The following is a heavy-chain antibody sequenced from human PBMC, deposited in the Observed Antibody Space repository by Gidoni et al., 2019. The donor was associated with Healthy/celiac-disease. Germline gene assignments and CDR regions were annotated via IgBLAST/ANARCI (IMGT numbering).Heavy chain of an antibody. CDR2: IIPIFGTA. V-gene: IGHV1-69*01. D-gene: IGHD3-22*01. CDR3: ATAKSYDSSGYWGWFDP. Sequence: QVQLVQSGAEVKKPGSSVKVSCKASGGTFSSYAISWVRQAPGQGLEWMGGIIPIFGTANYAQKFQGRVTITADESTSTAYMELSSLRSEDTAVYYCATAKSYDSSGYWGWFDPWGQGTLVTVSS. J-gene: IGHJ5*02. CDR1: GGTFSSYA.